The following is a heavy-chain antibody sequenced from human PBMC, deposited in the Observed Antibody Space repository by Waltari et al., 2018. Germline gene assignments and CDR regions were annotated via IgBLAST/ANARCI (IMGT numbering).Heavy chain of an antibody. CDR3: ARDSSILDY. Sequence: EVQLVESGGGLVKPGGSLRLSCAASGFTFSSHSLNWVRQAPGKGLEWVSSISSSSNYIYYADSVKGRFTISRDNAKNSLYLQMNSLRADDTAVYYCARDSSILDYWGQGTLVTVSS. J-gene: IGHJ4*02. CDR1: GFTFSSHS. V-gene: IGHV3-21*01. D-gene: IGHD3-3*02. CDR2: ISSSSNYI.